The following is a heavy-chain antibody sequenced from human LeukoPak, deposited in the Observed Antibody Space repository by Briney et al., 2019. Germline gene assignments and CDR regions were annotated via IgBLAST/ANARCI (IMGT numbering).Heavy chain of an antibody. V-gene: IGHV4-39*01. CDR2: IYYSGNT. J-gene: IGHJ3*01. D-gene: IGHD6-19*01. Sequence: PETLSLTCTVSGGSISSSSLYWGWIRQPPGKVLEWIGRIYYSGNTYYIPSLNSLVTISVDTSKNLYSLNLSSVTAADTAVYCCARLDNNAWYYAFDYWSQGTMVTVSS. CDR1: GGSISSSSLY. CDR3: ARLDNNAWYYAFDY.